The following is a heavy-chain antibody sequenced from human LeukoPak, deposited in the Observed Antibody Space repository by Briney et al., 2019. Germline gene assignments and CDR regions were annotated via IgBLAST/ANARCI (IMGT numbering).Heavy chain of an antibody. V-gene: IGHV3-30*18. CDR1: GFTFSSYG. Sequence: PGGSLRLSCAASGFTFSSYGMHWVRQAPGKGLEWVAVISYDGSNKYYADSVKGRFTISRDNSKNTLYLQMNSLRAEDTAVYYCAKEATVTTGDYWGQGTLVTVSS. J-gene: IGHJ4*02. CDR2: ISYDGSNK. CDR3: AKEATVTTGDY. D-gene: IGHD4-17*01.